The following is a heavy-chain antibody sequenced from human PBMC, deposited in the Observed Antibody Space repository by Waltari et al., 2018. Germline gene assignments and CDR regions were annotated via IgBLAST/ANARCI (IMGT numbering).Heavy chain of an antibody. V-gene: IGHV4-59*01. CDR1: GGSISSYY. D-gene: IGHD3-22*01. Sequence: QVQLQESGPGLVKPSETLSLTCTVSGGSISSYYWSWIRQPPGKGLEWIGYIYYSGSTNYNPSLKRRVTISVDTSKNQFSLKLSSVTAADTAVYYCARLGAGYYDSSGYYIDDYWGQGTLVTVSS. CDR3: ARLGAGYYDSSGYYIDDY. J-gene: IGHJ4*02. CDR2: IYYSGST.